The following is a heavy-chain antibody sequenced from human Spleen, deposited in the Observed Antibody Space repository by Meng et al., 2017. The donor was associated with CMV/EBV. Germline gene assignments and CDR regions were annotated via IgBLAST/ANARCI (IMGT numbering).Heavy chain of an antibody. J-gene: IGHJ4*02. CDR3: ATEKDGSNYFDC. V-gene: IGHV1-2*02. CDR1: GGNFISYG. D-gene: IGHD5-24*01. CDR2: INPKNGGT. Sequence: SCKASGGNFISYGITWVRQAPGQGLEWMGWINPKNGGTNYAEKFQGRVTVTRDTSITTAYMELSRLTSDDTALYYCATEKDGSNYFDCWGQGTLVTVSS.